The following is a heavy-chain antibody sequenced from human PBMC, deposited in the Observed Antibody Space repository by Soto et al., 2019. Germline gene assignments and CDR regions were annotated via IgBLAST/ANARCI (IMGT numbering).Heavy chain of an antibody. J-gene: IGHJ1*01. CDR3: AINSGRDWAEYFQH. Sequence: EVQLVESGGDLVQPGGSLSLSCAASGFTVSRSYMSWVRQAPGKGVVWVSTGYSDDSTYYAGSVKGRFSISRDSSKNTLYLQMNSLRAEDTAVYYCAINSGRDWAEYFQHWGQGTLVTVSS. V-gene: IGHV3-66*01. CDR2: GYSDDST. CDR1: GFTVSRSY. D-gene: IGHD2-21*01.